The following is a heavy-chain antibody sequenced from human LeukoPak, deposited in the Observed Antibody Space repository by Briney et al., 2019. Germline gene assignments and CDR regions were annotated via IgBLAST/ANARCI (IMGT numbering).Heavy chain of an antibody. CDR2: ISYDGSNK. D-gene: IGHD2-2*01. J-gene: IGHJ4*02. CDR3: AREGAKPPLVVVPAAFDY. V-gene: IGHV3-30-3*01. Sequence: GGSLRLSCAASGFTFSSYAMHWVRQAPGKGLEWVAVISYDGSNKYYADSVKGRFTISRDNSKNTLYLQMNSLRAEDTAVYYCAREGAKPPLVVVPAAFDYWGQGTLVTVSS. CDR1: GFTFSSYA.